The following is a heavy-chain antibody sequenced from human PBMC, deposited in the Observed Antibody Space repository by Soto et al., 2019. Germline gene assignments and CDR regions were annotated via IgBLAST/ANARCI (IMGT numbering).Heavy chain of an antibody. D-gene: IGHD7-27*01. CDR1: GGSISSGGYS. CDR3: ARDRGKTGGYYGMDV. V-gene: IGHV4-30-2*01. Sequence: PSETLSLTCAVSGGSISSGGYSWSWIRPPPGKGLEWIGYIYHSGSTYYNPPLKRRVTISVDRSKNQFSPKLSSVTAADTAVYYCARDRGKTGGYYGMDVWGQGTTVTVSS. J-gene: IGHJ6*02. CDR2: IYHSGST.